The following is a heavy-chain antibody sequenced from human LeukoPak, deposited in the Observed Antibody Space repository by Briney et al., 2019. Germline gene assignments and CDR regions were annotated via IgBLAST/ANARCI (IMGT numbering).Heavy chain of an antibody. J-gene: IGHJ4*02. D-gene: IGHD2-21*02. CDR1: GYTFTSYY. CDR2: INPSGGST. Sequence: ASVKVSCKASGYTFTSYYMHWVRQAPGQGLEWMGIINPSGGSTSYAQKFQGRVTMTRDTSTSTAYMELSSLRSEDTAVYYCAREVDVGPYCGGDCYSDYWGQGTLVTVSS. V-gene: IGHV1-46*01. CDR3: AREVDVGPYCGGDCYSDY.